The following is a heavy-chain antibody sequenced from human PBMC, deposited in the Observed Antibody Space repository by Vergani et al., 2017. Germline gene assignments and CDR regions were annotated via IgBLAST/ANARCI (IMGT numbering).Heavy chain of an antibody. D-gene: IGHD6-6*01. CDR2: INHSGST. CDR3: ARGITXIAARYYYYYYMDV. J-gene: IGHJ6*03. V-gene: IGHV4-34*01. CDR1: GWSFSGYY. Sequence: QVQLQQWGAGLLKPSETLSLTCAVYGWSFSGYYWSWIRQPPGKGLEWIGEINHSGSTNYNPSLKSRVTISVDTSKNQFSLKLSSVTAADTAVYYCARGITXIAARYYYYYYMDVWGKGTTVTVSS.